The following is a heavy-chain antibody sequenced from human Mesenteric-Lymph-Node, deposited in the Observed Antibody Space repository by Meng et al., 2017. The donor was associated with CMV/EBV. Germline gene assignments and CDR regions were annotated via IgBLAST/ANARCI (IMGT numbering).Heavy chain of an antibody. Sequence: GESLKISCAASGFTFSSYWMHWVRQAPGKGLVWVSRINSDGSSTSYADSVKGRFTISRDNAKNTLYLQMNSLRAEDTAVYYCARRGQRGEQGDYWGQGMLVTVSS. CDR1: GFTFSSYW. D-gene: IGHD3-16*01. CDR2: INSDGSST. V-gene: IGHV3-74*01. J-gene: IGHJ4*02. CDR3: ARRGQRGEQGDY.